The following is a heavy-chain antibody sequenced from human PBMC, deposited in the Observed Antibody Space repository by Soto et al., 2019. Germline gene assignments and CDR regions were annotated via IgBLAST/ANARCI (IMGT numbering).Heavy chain of an antibody. CDR2: INAGNGNT. Sequence: QVQLVQSGAEEKKPGASVKVSCKASGYTFTSYAMHWVRQAPGQRLEWMGWINAGNGNTKYSQKFQGRGTITRDTSASTAYMELSSLRSEDTAVYYCARARDSRGSPGVYWGQGTLVTVSS. J-gene: IGHJ4*02. V-gene: IGHV1-3*05. CDR1: GYTFTSYA. D-gene: IGHD3-16*01. CDR3: ARARDSRGSPGVY.